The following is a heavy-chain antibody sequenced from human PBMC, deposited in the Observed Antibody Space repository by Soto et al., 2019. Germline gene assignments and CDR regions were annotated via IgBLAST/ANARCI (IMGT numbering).Heavy chain of an antibody. D-gene: IGHD5-12*01. CDR3: ARERNSGYDYYYYYYMDV. CDR1: GFTFSSYW. J-gene: IGHJ6*03. Sequence: GGSLRLSCAASGFTFSSYWMSWVRQAPGKGLEWVANIKQDGSEKYYVDSVKGRFTISRDNAKNSLYLQMNSLRAEDTAVYYCARERNSGYDYYYYYYMDVWGKGTTVTVSS. V-gene: IGHV3-7*01. CDR2: IKQDGSEK.